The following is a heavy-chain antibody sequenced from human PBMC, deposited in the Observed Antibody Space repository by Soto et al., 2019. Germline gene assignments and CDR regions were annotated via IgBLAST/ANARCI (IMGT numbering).Heavy chain of an antibody. Sequence: PSETLSLTCTVSGGSISGGGYYWSWIRQHPGKGLEWIGYIYYSGSTYYNPSLKSRVTISVDTSKNQFSLKLSSVTAADTAVYYCARGADTAMVTLFYFDYWGQGTLVTVSS. V-gene: IGHV4-31*03. CDR3: ARGADTAMVTLFYFDY. J-gene: IGHJ4*02. CDR1: GGSISGGGYY. D-gene: IGHD5-18*01. CDR2: IYYSGST.